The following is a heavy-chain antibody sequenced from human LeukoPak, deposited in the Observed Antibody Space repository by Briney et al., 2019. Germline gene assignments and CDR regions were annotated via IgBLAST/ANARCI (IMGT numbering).Heavy chain of an antibody. J-gene: IGHJ6*03. Sequence: KSGGSLRLSCAGSGFTFSRYNMNWFRQAPGKGLERVSSISSRSSYIFYADSVKGRFTISRDNAKNSLYLQMNSLGAEDTAVYYCARDAQWLVPEGYYYYMDVWGKGTTVTVSS. CDR2: ISSRSSYI. CDR3: ARDAQWLVPEGYYYYMDV. V-gene: IGHV3-21*01. CDR1: GFTFSRYN. D-gene: IGHD6-19*01.